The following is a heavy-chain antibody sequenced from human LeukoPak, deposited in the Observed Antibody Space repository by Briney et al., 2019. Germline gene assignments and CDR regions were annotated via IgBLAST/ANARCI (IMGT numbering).Heavy chain of an antibody. CDR1: GGSFSGYY. V-gene: IGHV4-34*01. CDR2: INHSGST. J-gene: IGHJ5*02. D-gene: IGHD6-13*01. Sequence: PSETLSLTCAVYGGSFSGYYWSWIRQPPGKGLEWIEEINHSGSTNYNPSLKSRVTISVDTSKNQFSLKLSSVTAADTAVYYCARGLPGHSSSWYQQNTEEKNWFDPWGQGTLVTVSS. CDR3: ARGLPGHSSSWYQQNTEEKNWFDP.